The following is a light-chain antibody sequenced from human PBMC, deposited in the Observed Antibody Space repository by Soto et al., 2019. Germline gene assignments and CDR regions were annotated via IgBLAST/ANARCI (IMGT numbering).Light chain of an antibody. Sequence: EIVMTQSPATLSVSPGERATLSCRASQSVSSNLAWYQQKPGQSPRLLIYGTSTRATGIPARFSGSGSGTEFTLTISSLQSEDVAVYYCHQYNFWPTFGKGTKVDIK. CDR3: HQYNFWPT. V-gene: IGKV3-15*01. CDR2: GTS. J-gene: IGKJ1*01. CDR1: QSVSSN.